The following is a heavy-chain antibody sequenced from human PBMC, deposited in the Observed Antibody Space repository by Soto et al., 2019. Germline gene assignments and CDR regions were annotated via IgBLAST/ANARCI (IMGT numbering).Heavy chain of an antibody. J-gene: IGHJ6*02. V-gene: IGHV4-30-2*01. CDR3: ARAQGYYDSSGYYAGHYYYGMDV. CDR1: GGSISSGGYS. Sequence: QLQLQESGSGLVKPSQTLSLTCAVSGGSISSGGYSWSWIRQPPGKGLEWIGYIYHSGSTYYNPSLKSLVTTPLDMSQNELSLKLRAVTAADTAVYYCARAQGYYDSSGYYAGHYYYGMDVWGQGATVTVSS. D-gene: IGHD3-22*01. CDR2: IYHSGST.